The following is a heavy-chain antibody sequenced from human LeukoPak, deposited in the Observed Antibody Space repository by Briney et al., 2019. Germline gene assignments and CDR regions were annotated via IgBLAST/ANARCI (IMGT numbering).Heavy chain of an antibody. CDR3: ARTSYSDAFDI. Sequence: GGSLRLSCAASGFTFSSYAMHWVRQAPGKGLEWVAVISYDGSNKYYADSVKGRFTISRDNSKNTLYLQMNSLRAEDTAVYYCARTSYSDAFDIWGQGTMVTVSS. CDR2: ISYDGSNK. D-gene: IGHD2-15*01. V-gene: IGHV3-30-3*01. CDR1: GFTFSSYA. J-gene: IGHJ3*02.